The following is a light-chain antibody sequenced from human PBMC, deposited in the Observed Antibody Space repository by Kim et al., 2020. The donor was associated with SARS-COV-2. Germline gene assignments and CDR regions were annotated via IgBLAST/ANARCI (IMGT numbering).Light chain of an antibody. CDR1: SGRVARTY. Sequence: KTVTMSCNRRSGRVARTYRLGYRRRPGSPPTTLIGENNQGFFGVPDRFCGSIYISSNSASLTISELQSQDAADYYCQTYDSHNRVIFGGGTKLTV. V-gene: IGLV6-57*01. CDR3: QTYDSHNRVI. CDR2: ENN. J-gene: IGLJ2*01.